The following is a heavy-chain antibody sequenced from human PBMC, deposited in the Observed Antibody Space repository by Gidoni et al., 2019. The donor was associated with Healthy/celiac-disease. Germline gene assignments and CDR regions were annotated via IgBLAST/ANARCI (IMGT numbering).Heavy chain of an antibody. CDR2: IYYSGST. V-gene: IGHV4-59*08. CDR1: GGSISSYY. CDR3: ARLGAGSSSSDY. J-gene: IGHJ4*02. D-gene: IGHD6-6*01. Sequence: QVQLQESGPGLVKPSETLSLTCTVSGGSISSYYWSWIRQPPGKGLEWIGYIYYSGSTNYNPSLKSRVTISVDTSKNQFSLKLSSVTAADTAVYYCARLGAGSSSSDYWGQGTLVTVSS.